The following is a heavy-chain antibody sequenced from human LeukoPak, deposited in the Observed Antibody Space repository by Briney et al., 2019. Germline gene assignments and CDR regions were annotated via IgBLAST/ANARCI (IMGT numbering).Heavy chain of an antibody. CDR1: GFTFSYYS. Sequence: GGSLRLSCAASGFTFSYYSMNWVRQAPGRGLEWVSCISSSSSLIFYSDSVRGRFTISRDNAKNLLYLHMNSLRVEDTAVYYCAKAPPTVTTPRLKTHYFDYWGQGTLVTVSS. J-gene: IGHJ4*02. CDR3: AKAPPTVTTPRLKTHYFDY. CDR2: ISSSSSLI. V-gene: IGHV3-21*01. D-gene: IGHD4-17*01.